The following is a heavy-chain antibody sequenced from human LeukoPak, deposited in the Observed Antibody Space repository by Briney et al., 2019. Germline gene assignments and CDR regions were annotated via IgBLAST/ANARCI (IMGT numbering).Heavy chain of an antibody. CDR2: IRSKAYGGTT. V-gene: IGHV3-49*04. Sequence: GRSLRLSCTASGFTFGGYAMTWVRQAPGKGLEWVGFIRSKAYGGTTEYAASVKGRFTLSRDDSKSIAYLQMNSLKTEDTAVYYCTRAIEGAFDIWGQGTMVTASS. CDR3: TRAIEGAFDI. CDR1: GFTFGGYA. J-gene: IGHJ3*02.